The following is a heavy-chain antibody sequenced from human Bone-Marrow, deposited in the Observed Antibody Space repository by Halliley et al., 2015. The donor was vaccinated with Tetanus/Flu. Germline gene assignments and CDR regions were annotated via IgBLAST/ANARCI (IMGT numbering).Heavy chain of an antibody. Sequence: SLRLSCAASGFTFSSYEMLWVRQAPGKGLEWVSYIGSSGSITHYADSVKGRFTISRDNAKNSLYLQMNSLRAEDTALYYCASGPEYSGRPVYWGQGTLVTISP. D-gene: IGHD1-26*01. CDR2: IGSSGSIT. J-gene: IGHJ4*02. CDR1: GFTFSSYE. CDR3: ASGPEYSGRPVY. V-gene: IGHV3-48*03.